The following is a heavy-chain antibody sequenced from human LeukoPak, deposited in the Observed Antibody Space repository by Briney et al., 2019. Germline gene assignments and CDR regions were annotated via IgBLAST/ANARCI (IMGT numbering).Heavy chain of an antibody. Sequence: ASVKVSCKASGYTFTSYDINWVRQATGQGLEWMGWMNPNSGNTGYAQKFQGRVTMTRNTSISTAYMELSGLRSEDTAVYYCARGPRHSGWYGYWGQGTLVTVSS. CDR3: ARGPRHSGWYGY. CDR2: MNPNSGNT. D-gene: IGHD6-19*01. J-gene: IGHJ4*02. V-gene: IGHV1-8*01. CDR1: GYTFTSYD.